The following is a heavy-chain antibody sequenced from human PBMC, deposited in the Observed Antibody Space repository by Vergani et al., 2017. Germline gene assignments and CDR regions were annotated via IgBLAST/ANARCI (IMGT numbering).Heavy chain of an antibody. Sequence: QVQLQESGPGLVKPSETLSLTCTVSGGSISSYYWSWIRQPPGKGLEWIGYIYYSGSTNYNPSLKSRVTILVDTSKNPFSLKLSSVTAADTAVYYCARVSAIAAAGLDYWGQGTLVTVSS. CDR3: ARVSAIAAAGLDY. V-gene: IGHV4-59*01. CDR2: IYYSGST. CDR1: GGSISSYY. J-gene: IGHJ4*02. D-gene: IGHD6-13*01.